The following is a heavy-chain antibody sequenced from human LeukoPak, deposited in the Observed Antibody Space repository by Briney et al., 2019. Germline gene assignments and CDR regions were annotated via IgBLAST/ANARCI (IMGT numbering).Heavy chain of an antibody. J-gene: IGHJ4*02. V-gene: IGHV3-53*04. CDR2: IYSGVSP. CDR1: GFTVSSNY. D-gene: IGHD7-27*01. Sequence: GGSLRLSCADSGFTVSSNYMSWVRQAPGKGVEWVSVIYSGVSPYYADSVNARFTISRHNSKNPLYLQMNSLRAEDTAVYYCASGSGEFDYWGQGTLVTVSS. CDR3: ASGSGEFDY.